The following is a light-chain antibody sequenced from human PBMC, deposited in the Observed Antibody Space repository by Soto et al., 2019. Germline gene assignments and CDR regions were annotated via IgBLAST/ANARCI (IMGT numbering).Light chain of an antibody. Sequence: DIQMTQSPSTLSASVGDRVTITCRASQSISSWLAWYQQKPGKAPKLLIYKASNLESGVPSRFSGSGSETEFTLTISSLQPDDFATYYCQQYTSYRVFTFGPGTKVDVK. CDR3: QQYTSYRVFT. J-gene: IGKJ3*01. V-gene: IGKV1-5*03. CDR1: QSISSW. CDR2: KAS.